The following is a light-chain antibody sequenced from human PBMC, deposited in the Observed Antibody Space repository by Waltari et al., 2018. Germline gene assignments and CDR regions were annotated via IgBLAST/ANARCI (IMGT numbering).Light chain of an antibody. Sequence: DIQMTQSPSSLSASVGDRVTITCRASQSISSYLNWYQQKPGKAPKLLIYAASSLQSGVPSRFSGSGSGTDFTLTIISLQPEEFATYYCQQSYSTPSITFGQGTRLEIK. CDR3: QQSYSTPSIT. J-gene: IGKJ5*01. CDR2: AAS. V-gene: IGKV1-39*01. CDR1: QSISSY.